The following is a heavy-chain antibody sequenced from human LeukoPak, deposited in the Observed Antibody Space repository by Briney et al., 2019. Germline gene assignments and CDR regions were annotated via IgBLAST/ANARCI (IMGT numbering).Heavy chain of an antibody. V-gene: IGHV4-59*02. CDR3: ARDFYGDWAFDI. Sequence: SETLSLTCTVCGGPVHTYYGNWVPQPPGGGREWLGYISYTGTPHYTPSPKSPVTLSVDTSKNQFSLKMTSVTAADTALYYCARDFYGDWAFDIWGPGTMVTVSS. CDR2: ISYTGTP. CDR1: GGPVHTYY. J-gene: IGHJ3*02. D-gene: IGHD4-17*01.